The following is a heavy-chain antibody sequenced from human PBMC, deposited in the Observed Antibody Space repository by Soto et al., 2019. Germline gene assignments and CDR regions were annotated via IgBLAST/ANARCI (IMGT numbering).Heavy chain of an antibody. CDR3: AGGLTGNLDY. J-gene: IGHJ4*02. D-gene: IGHD3-9*01. V-gene: IGHV4-4*02. CDR1: GGSISSSYW. CDR2: IYLSGST. Sequence: SETLSLTCAVSGGSISSSYWWSWVRQPPGKGLGWIGEIYLSGSTNYNPSLKSRVTISVDKSKKQFSLKLSSVTAADTAVYYCAGGLTGNLDYWGQGTLVTVSS.